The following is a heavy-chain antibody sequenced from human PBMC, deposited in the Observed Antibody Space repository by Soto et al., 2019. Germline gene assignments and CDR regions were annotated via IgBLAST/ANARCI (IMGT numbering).Heavy chain of an antibody. CDR3: AHRLPGPSGYDV. CDR1: GFSLTSGVVG. CDR2: IYWTDEQ. J-gene: IGHJ6*02. D-gene: IGHD6-13*01. V-gene: IGHV2-5*01. Sequence: QITLKESGPTLVKPTQTLTLTCTFSGFSLTSGVVGVGWIRQPPGEALEWLALIYWTDEQYYNTSLRNRLTITRDTSKNQLVLTMTNMDPVDTATYYCAHRLPGPSGYDVWGQGTTVTVSS.